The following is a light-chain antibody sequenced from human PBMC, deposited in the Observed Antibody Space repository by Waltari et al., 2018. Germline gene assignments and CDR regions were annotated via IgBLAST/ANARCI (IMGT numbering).Light chain of an antibody. CDR1: QSVDTN. V-gene: IGKV3-15*01. J-gene: IGKJ1*01. CDR3: QQYDNWPPWT. CDR2: GVS. Sequence: EIVMTQSPATLSVSPGERATLSCRASQSVDTNLAWYQRKVGQAPRLLIYGVSTRATGVPDRFSGSGSGTEFTLTISSLQSEDFAVYYCQQYDNWPPWTFGQGTKVEVK.